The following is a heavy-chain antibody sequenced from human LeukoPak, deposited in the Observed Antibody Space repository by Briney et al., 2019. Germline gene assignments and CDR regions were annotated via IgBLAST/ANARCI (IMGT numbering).Heavy chain of an antibody. CDR2: IYYSGST. J-gene: IGHJ2*01. CDR1: GGSISSGGYY. D-gene: IGHD3-9*01. CDR3: ARLFDWGSDHWYFDL. V-gene: IGHV4-61*08. Sequence: TSETLSLTCTVSGGSISSGGYYWSWIRQHPGKGLEWIGYIYYSGSTNYNPSLKSRVTMSLDTSKNQFSLELSSMTAADTAVYYCARLFDWGSDHWYFDLWGRGTLVTVSS.